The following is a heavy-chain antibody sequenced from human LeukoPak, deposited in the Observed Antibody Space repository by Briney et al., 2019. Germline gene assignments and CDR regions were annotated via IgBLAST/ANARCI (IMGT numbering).Heavy chain of an antibody. Sequence: SQTLSLTCAISGDSVPSNSVTWNWIRQSPSRGLEWLGRTYYRSTWYNDYAVSVRGRITVNPDTSKNQFSLKLSSVTAADTAVYYCARAPRWLPYFDCWGQGTLVTVSS. J-gene: IGHJ4*02. CDR2: TYYRSTWYN. V-gene: IGHV6-1*01. D-gene: IGHD5-12*01. CDR1: GDSVPSNSVT. CDR3: ARAPRWLPYFDC.